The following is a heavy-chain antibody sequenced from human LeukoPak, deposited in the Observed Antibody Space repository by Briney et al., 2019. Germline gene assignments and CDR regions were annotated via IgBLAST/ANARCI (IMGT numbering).Heavy chain of an antibody. CDR2: INPNSGGT. D-gene: IGHD5-24*01. CDR1: GYTFTGYY. J-gene: IGHJ4*02. CDR3: ARRGDGYKPFDY. V-gene: IGHV1-2*02. Sequence: ATVKVSCKASGYTFTGYYMHWVRQAPGQGLEWMGWINPNSGGTNYAQKFQGRVTMTRDTSISTAYMELSRLRSDDTAVYYCARRGDGYKPFDYWGQGTLITASS.